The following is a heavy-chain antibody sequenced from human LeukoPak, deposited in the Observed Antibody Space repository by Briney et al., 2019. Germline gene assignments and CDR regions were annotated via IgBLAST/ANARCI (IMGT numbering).Heavy chain of an antibody. CDR1: GGTFSSYA. D-gene: IGHD2-2*01. J-gene: IGHJ4*02. CDR3: ARGAAMDYFDY. CDR2: INPNSGGT. Sequence: ASVKVSCKASGGTFSSYAISWVRQAPGQGLEWMGRINPNSGGTNYAQKFQGRVTMTRDTSISTAYMELSRLRSDDTAVYYCARGAAMDYFDYWGQGTLVTVSS. V-gene: IGHV1-2*06.